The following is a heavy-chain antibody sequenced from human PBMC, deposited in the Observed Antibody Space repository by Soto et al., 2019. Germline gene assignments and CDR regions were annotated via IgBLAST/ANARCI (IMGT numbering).Heavy chain of an antibody. D-gene: IGHD1-26*01. V-gene: IGHV3-30*18. J-gene: IGHJ4*02. CDR2: ISFDGNKK. CDR1: GFTFSSSG. Sequence: GGSLRLSCAASGFTFSSSGMHWVRQAPGKGLEWVAFISFDGNKKYYASSVKGRVTISRDNSKNTLYLQVNSLRADDTAVYYCAKEPYIVGATTDFDYWGQGTLVTVSS. CDR3: AKEPYIVGATTDFDY.